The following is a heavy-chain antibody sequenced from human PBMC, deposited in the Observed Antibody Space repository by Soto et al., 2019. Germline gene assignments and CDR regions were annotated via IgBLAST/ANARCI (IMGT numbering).Heavy chain of an antibody. Sequence: QVQLVESGGGVVQPGGSLRLSCAASGFTFSSYGMHWVRQAPGKGLEWVAVIWSDGSNTYYADSVKGRFTISRDNSNNALDVQMNSLSAEDRAVYYCASGDSYGYYFDYWGQGTLVTVSS. CDR2: IWSDGSNT. CDR3: ASGDSYGYYFDY. CDR1: GFTFSSYG. V-gene: IGHV3-33*01. J-gene: IGHJ4*02. D-gene: IGHD5-18*01.